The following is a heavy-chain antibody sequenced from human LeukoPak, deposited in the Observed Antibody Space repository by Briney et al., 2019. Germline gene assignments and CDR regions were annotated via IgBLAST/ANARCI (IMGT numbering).Heavy chain of an antibody. CDR1: GGSFSGYY. J-gene: IGHJ6*03. CDR2: INHSGST. V-gene: IGHV4-34*01. D-gene: IGHD3-16*01. Sequence: SETLSLTCAVYGGSFSGYYWSWIRQPPGKGLEWIGEINHSGSTNYNPSLKSRVTISVDTSKNQFSLKLSSVTAADTAVYYCARRPRRTYDYYYYYYYMDVWGKGTTVTISS. CDR3: ARRPRRTYDYYYYYYYMDV.